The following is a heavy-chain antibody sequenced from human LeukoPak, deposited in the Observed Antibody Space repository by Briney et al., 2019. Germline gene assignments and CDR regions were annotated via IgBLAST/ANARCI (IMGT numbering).Heavy chain of an antibody. CDR2: IWFDGSKS. CDR3: AKDASGPYSSLFDP. Sequence: GRSLGLSCVASGFIFSDYGMHWVRQAPGKGLEWVAVIWFDGSKSYYADSVKGRFTISRDNSKSTLYLQMNSLRAEDTAVYYCAKDASGPYSSLFDPWGQGTLVIVSS. D-gene: IGHD6-19*01. J-gene: IGHJ5*02. V-gene: IGHV3-33*06. CDR1: GFIFSDYG.